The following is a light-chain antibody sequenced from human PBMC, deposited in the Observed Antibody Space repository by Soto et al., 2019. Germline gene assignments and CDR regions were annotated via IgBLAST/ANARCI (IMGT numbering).Light chain of an antibody. V-gene: IGKV1-5*03. CDR3: QHYNSYSEA. CDR2: KAS. CDR1: QTISSW. Sequence: DSQVTQSPSTLSGSVGDRVTITCRASQTISSWLAWYQHKPGKAPKLLIYKASTLKSGVPSRFSGSGSGTEFTLTISSLQPDDFATYYCQHYNSYSEAFGQGTKVDNK. J-gene: IGKJ1*01.